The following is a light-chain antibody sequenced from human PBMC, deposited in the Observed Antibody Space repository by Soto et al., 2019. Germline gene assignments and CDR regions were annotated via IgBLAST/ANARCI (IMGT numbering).Light chain of an antibody. J-gene: IGKJ5*01. CDR2: GTS. CDR3: QQYNKWPPGIT. Sequence: EIVMTQSPDTLSVSPGERVTLSCRASQSVSSNLAWYQHKPGQAPRLLIYGTSTRATGVPARFSGSGSGTEFTLTISSLQSEDFAVYYCQQYNKWPPGITFGQGTRLEIK. V-gene: IGKV3-15*01. CDR1: QSVSSN.